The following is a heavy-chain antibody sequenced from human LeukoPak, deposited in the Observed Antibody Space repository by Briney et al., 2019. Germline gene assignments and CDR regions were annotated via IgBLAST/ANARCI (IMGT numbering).Heavy chain of an antibody. CDR3: ARELAAAGNTHFDY. D-gene: IGHD6-13*01. CDR1: GGSISSYY. CDR2: IYYSGST. V-gene: IGHV4-59*12. J-gene: IGHJ4*02. Sequence: KSSETLSLTCTVSGGSISSYYWSWIRQPPGKGLEWIGYIYYSGSTNYNPSLKSRVTISVDTSKNQFSVKLSSVTAADTAVYYCARELAAAGNTHFDYWGQGTLVTVSS.